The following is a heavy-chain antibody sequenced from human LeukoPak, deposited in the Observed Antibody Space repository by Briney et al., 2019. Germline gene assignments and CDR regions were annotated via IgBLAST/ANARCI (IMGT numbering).Heavy chain of an antibody. V-gene: IGHV4-4*02. D-gene: IGHD2/OR15-2a*01. J-gene: IGHJ4*02. CDR2: ISHDGTT. Sequence: SETLSLTCGVSGGSIDSTNYWRWVRQAPGEGLEGIGEISHDGTTNYGPSLRSRVAMSFDRANNQLSLSLTSVTAADTAVYYCTRENRPFCPFAFWGQGVLVTVSS. CDR1: GGSIDSTNY. CDR3: TRENRPFCPFAF.